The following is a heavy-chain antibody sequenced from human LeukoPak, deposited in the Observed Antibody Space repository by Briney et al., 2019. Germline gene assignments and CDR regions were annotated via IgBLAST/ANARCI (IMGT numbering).Heavy chain of an antibody. D-gene: IGHD6-13*01. CDR1: GFTFSSYG. CDR2: IWYDGNNK. CDR3: ARDASSSWYGEIDP. J-gene: IGHJ5*02. Sequence: GGSLRLSCAASGFTFSSYGMHWVRQAPGKGLEWVAVIWYDGNNKYYADSVKGRFTIARDNSKNTLYLQMNSLRAEDTAVYYCARDASSSWYGEIDPWGQGTLVTVSS. V-gene: IGHV3-33*01.